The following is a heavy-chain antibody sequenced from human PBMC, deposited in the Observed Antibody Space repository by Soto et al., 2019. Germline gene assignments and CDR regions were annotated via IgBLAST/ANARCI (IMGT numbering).Heavy chain of an antibody. J-gene: IGHJ5*02. CDR2: IYPGDSDT. V-gene: IGHV5-51*01. CDR1: GYTFTNYW. CDR3: ARSGRSGLRWLDFFDP. Sequence: PGESLKISCKASGYTFTNYWIVWVRQVPWKGLEWMGLIYPGDSDTRYNPSFQGQVTISADKSTSAAYLQWNSLMASDTAIYYCARSGRSGLRWLDFFDPWGQGTVVTVSS. D-gene: IGHD4-17*01.